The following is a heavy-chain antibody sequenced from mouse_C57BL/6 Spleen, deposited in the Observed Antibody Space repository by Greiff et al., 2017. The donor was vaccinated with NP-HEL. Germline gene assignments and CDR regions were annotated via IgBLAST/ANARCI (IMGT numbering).Heavy chain of an antibody. D-gene: IGHD1-1*01. CDR3: ARGGSNYVDDD. Sequence: QVQLQPPGAELVKPGASVKLSCKASGYTFTSYWMHWVKQRPGQGLEWIGMIHPNSGSTNYNENFKSKATLTVDKSSSTAYMQLSSLTSEDSAVYYCARGGSNYVDDDWGQGTTLTVSS. J-gene: IGHJ2*01. CDR1: GYTFTSYW. V-gene: IGHV1-64*01. CDR2: IHPNSGST.